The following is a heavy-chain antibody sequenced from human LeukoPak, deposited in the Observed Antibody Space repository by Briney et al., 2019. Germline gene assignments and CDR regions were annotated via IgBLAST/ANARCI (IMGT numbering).Heavy chain of an antibody. J-gene: IGHJ4*02. D-gene: IGHD3-22*01. CDR1: GFTFSSYG. CDR3: AIMHGYYDGSGYWVQ. V-gene: IGHV3-23*01. Sequence: GGSLRLSCAASGFTFSSYGMSWVRQAPGKGLEWVSFITTSGATTSYADSVKGRFTISRDNPRNTLYKQMNSLRDEDTALYYCAIMHGYYDGSGYWVQWGQGTLVTVSS. CDR2: ITTSGATT.